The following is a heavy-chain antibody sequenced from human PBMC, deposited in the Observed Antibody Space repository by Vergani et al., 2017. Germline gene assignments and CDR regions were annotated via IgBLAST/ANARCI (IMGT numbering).Heavy chain of an antibody. D-gene: IGHD5-24*01. J-gene: IGHJ6*02. V-gene: IGHV3-23*01. CDR1: GFTFSSYA. CDR3: AKDQYHPFGHALQSYGMDV. CDR2: ISGSGGST. Sequence: EVQLLESGGGLVQPGGSLRLSCAASGFTFSSYAMSWVRQAPGKGLEWVSAISGSGGSTYYADSVKGRFTISRDNSKNTLYLQMNSLRAEDTAVYYCAKDQYHPFGHALQSYGMDVWGQGTTVTVSS.